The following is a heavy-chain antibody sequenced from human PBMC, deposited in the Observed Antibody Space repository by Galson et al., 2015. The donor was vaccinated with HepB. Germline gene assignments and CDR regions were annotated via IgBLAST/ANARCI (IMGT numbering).Heavy chain of an antibody. CDR3: ARESDYGDNAR. D-gene: IGHD4-17*01. V-gene: IGHV4-61*02. Sequence: TLSLTCTVSGGSISSGSYYWSWIRQPAGKGLERIGRIYTSGSTNYNPSLKSRVTMSVDTSKNQFSLKLSSVTAADTAVYYCARESDYGDNARWGQGTLVTVSS. J-gene: IGHJ4*02. CDR1: GGSISSGSYY. CDR2: IYTSGST.